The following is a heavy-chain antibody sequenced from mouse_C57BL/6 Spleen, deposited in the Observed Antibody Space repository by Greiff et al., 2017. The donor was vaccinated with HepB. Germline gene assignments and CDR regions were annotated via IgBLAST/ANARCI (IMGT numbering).Heavy chain of an antibody. CDR2: IRSKSNNYAT. Sequence: EVKVEESGGGLVQPKGSLKLSCAASGFSFNTYAMNWVRQAPGKGLEWVARIRSKSNNYATYYADSVKDRFTISRDDSGSMLYLPMNNLKTEDTAMYYCVRIDYDSWFAYWGQGTLVTVSA. CDR1: GFSFNTYA. J-gene: IGHJ3*01. D-gene: IGHD2-4*01. CDR3: VRIDYDSWFAY. V-gene: IGHV10-1*01.